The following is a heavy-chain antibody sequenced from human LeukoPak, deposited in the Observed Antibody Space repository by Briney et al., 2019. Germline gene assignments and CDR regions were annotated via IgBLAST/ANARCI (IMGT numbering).Heavy chain of an antibody. CDR1: GFIFSDYA. D-gene: IGHD5-18*01. CDR2: IWFDGSKK. V-gene: IGHV3-30*18. Sequence: PGTSLRLSCAASGFIFSDYAMHWVLQAPGKGLEWVAQIWFDGSKKNYADSVKGRFTISRDQSKNTVSLQMNSLRAEDTALYYCAKDGQSYAPYAMDVWGQGTLVTVSS. CDR3: AKDGQSYAPYAMDV. J-gene: IGHJ4*02.